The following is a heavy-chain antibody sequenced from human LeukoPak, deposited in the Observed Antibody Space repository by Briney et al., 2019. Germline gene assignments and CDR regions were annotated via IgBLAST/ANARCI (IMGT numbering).Heavy chain of an antibody. CDR2: IHRSGSP. J-gene: IGHJ4*02. CDR3: AREILGGFNPGAY. CDR1: LDSTTSNF. V-gene: IGHV4-4*02. Sequence: PSEILSLTCTVSLDSTTSNFWSWVRQPPGKGLEWIGEIHRSGSPNYNPSLQSRVTISIDRSRNQIALELSSVTAADTAVYYCAREILGGFNPGAYWGQGTLVTVSS. D-gene: IGHD1-14*01.